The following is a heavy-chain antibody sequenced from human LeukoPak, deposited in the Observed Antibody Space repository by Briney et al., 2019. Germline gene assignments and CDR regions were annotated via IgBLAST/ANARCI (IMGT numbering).Heavy chain of an antibody. CDR2: VYYSGTT. V-gene: IGHV4-39*07. J-gene: IGHJ4*02. D-gene: IGHD6-19*01. CDR3: ARGTLYSGWSYYLDY. CDR1: GGSISLSYYY. Sequence: SETLSLTCSVSGGSISLSYYYWGWIRQPPGKALEWIGSVYYSGTTSYNPSLKSRVTISVDMSKSHFSLRLSSVTAADTAMYYCARGTLYSGWSYYLDYWGQGSQVTVS.